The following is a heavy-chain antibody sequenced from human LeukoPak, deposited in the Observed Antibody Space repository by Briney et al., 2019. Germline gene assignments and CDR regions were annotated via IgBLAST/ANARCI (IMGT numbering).Heavy chain of an antibody. J-gene: IGHJ4*02. CDR1: GFTFDDYG. CDR2: INWNGGST. V-gene: IGHV3-20*04. CDR3: ARDIDNGDYVVY. Sequence: RPGGSLRLSCAASGFTFDDYGMSWVRQAPGKGLEWVSGINWNGGSTGYADSVKGRFTISRDNSKNTLYLQMNSLRAEDTAMYYCARDIDNGDYVVYWGQGTLVTVSS. D-gene: IGHD4-17*01.